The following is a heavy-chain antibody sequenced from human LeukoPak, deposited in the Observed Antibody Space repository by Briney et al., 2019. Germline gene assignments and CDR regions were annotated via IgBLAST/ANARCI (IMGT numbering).Heavy chain of an antibody. Sequence: GGSLRLSCAASGFTFSDYYMSWLRQAPGKGLEWISYISSSGDTIFYADSVKGRFTISRGNAKNSLYLQMNSLRADDTAVYYCARDPYGDYVNYQLAGGLFDYWGQGTLVTVSS. D-gene: IGHD4-17*01. CDR2: ISSSGDTI. CDR1: GFTFSDYY. CDR3: ARDPYGDYVNYQLAGGLFDY. V-gene: IGHV3-11*04. J-gene: IGHJ4*02.